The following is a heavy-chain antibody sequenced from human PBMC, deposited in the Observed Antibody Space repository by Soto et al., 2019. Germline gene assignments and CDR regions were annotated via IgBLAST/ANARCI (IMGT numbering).Heavy chain of an antibody. V-gene: IGHV1-24*01. J-gene: IGHJ4*02. CDR1: GYTLTELS. Sequence: ASVKVSCKVSGYTLTELSMHWVRQAPGKGLEWMGGFDPEDGETIYAQKFQGRVTMTEDTSTDTAYMELSSLRSEDTAVYYCATAGAYWWSHDYWGQGTLVTVSS. CDR3: ATAGAYWWSHDY. CDR2: FDPEDGET. D-gene: IGHD2-15*01.